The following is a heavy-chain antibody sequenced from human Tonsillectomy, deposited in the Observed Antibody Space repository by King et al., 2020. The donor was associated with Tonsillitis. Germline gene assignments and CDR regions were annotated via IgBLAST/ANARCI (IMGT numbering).Heavy chain of an antibody. CDR1: GFTFSSSS. CDR3: ARDIYYGDYFTPRFDY. V-gene: IGHV3-21*01. Sequence: VQLVESGGGLVKPGGSLRLSCAASGFTFSSSSMNWVRQAPGKGLEWGSSISSSSSYIYYADSMKGRFTISRDNAKNSLYLLMNSLRAEDTAVYYCARDIYYGDYFTPRFDYWGQGPLVTVSS. CDR2: ISSSSSYI. D-gene: IGHD4-17*01. J-gene: IGHJ4*02.